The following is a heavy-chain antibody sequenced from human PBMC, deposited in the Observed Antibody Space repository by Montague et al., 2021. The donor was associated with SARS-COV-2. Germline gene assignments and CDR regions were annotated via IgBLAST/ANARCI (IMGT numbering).Heavy chain of an antibody. D-gene: IGHD1-1*01. CDR3: ARGVYNWVIFVVSPRYYFDY. CDR1: TEAFNGYY. J-gene: IGHJ4*02. Sequence: SETLSLTCAVYTEAFNGYYWTWIRQSPGKGLEWIGDVSYPGSAKYNPSLRSRVTISLDTYRKQVSLRLTSVTAADTATYYCARGVYNWVIFVVSPRYYFDYWGQGTRVAVSA. CDR2: VSYPGSA. V-gene: IGHV4-34*01.